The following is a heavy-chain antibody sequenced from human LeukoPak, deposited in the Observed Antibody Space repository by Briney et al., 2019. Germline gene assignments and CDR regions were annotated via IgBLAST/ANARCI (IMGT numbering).Heavy chain of an antibody. CDR3: ARARSELRYYYYYYMDV. CDR1: GGTFSSYA. CDR2: IIPIFGTA. D-gene: IGHD1-14*01. V-gene: IGHV1-69*05. Sequence: SVKVSCKASGGTFSSYAISWVRQAPGQGLEWMGGIIPIFGTANYAQKFQGRVTITTDESTSTAYMELSSLRSEDTAVYYCARARSELRYYYYYYMDVWGKGTTVTVSS. J-gene: IGHJ6*03.